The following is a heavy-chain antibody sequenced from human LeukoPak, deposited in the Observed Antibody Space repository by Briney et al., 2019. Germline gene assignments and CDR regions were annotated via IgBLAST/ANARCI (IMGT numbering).Heavy chain of an antibody. J-gene: IGHJ5*02. Sequence: SETLSLTCTVSGGSISSGGYYWSWIRQHLGKGLEWIGYIYYSGSTYYNPSLKSRVTISVDTSKNQFSLKLSSVTAADTAVYYCAIGYGSGWFDPWGQGTLVTVSS. CDR3: AIGYGSGWFDP. CDR1: GGSISSGGYY. V-gene: IGHV4-31*03. CDR2: IYYSGST. D-gene: IGHD3-10*01.